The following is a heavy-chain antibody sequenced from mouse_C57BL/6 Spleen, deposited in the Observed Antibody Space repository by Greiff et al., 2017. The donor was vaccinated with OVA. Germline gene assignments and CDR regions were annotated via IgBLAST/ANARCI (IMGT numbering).Heavy chain of an antibody. CDR3: AREGFYYYGSRGGPYYFDY. V-gene: IGHV1-55*01. J-gene: IGHJ2*01. Sequence: QVQLQQPGAELVKPGASVKMSCKASGYTFTSYWITWVKQRPGQGLEWIGDIYPGSGSTNYNEKFKSKATLTVDTSSSPAYMQLSSLTSEDSAVYYCAREGFYYYGSRGGPYYFDYWGQGTTLTVSS. CDR2: IYPGSGST. D-gene: IGHD1-1*01. CDR1: GYTFTSYW.